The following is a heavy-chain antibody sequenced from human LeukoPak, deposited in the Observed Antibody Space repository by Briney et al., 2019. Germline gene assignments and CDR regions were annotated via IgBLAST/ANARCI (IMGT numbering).Heavy chain of an antibody. J-gene: IGHJ4*02. CDR3: ARRIIAVAGTDYFDY. V-gene: IGHV4-34*01. Sequence: PSETLSLTCAVYGGSFSGYYWSWIRQPPGKGLRWMGEINHSGSTNYNPSLKSRVTISVDTSKNQFSLKLSSVTAADTAVYYCARRIIAVAGTDYFDYWGQGTLVTVSS. CDR1: GGSFSGYY. D-gene: IGHD6-19*01. CDR2: INHSGST.